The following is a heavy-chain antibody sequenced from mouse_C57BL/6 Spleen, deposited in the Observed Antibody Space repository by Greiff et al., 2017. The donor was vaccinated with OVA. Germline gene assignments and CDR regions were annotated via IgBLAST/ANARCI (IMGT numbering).Heavy chain of an antibody. V-gene: IGHV1-26*01. J-gene: IGHJ3*01. D-gene: IGHD3-1*01. Sequence: EVQLQQSGPELVKPGASVKISCKASGYTFTDYYMNWVKQSHGKSLEWIGDINPNNGGTSYNQKFKGKATLTVDKSSSTAYMELRSLTSEDSAVYYCARVGGYTNMVWFADWGQGTLVTVSA. CDR3: ARVGGYTNMVWFAD. CDR2: INPNNGGT. CDR1: GYTFTDYY.